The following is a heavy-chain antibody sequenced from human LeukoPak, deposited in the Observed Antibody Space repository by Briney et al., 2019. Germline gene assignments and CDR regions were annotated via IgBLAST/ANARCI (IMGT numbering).Heavy chain of an antibody. Sequence: ASVKVSCKASGYTFTGYYMHWVRQAPGQGHEWMGRITPNSGGTNYAQKFQGRVTMTRDTSISTAYKELSRLRSDDTAVYYCARDYYDYVWGSYRTIDYWGQGTLVTVSS. J-gene: IGHJ4*02. D-gene: IGHD3-16*02. V-gene: IGHV1-2*06. CDR2: ITPNSGGT. CDR3: ARDYYDYVWGSYRTIDY. CDR1: GYTFTGYY.